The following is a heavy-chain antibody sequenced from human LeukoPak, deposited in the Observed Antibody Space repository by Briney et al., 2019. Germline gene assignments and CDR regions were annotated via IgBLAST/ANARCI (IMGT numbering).Heavy chain of an antibody. D-gene: IGHD2/OR15-2a*01. Sequence: PGGTLRLSCAASGFTFSTFAMSWVRQAPGKGLEWISTITSSGGDTYYADSVKGRFTISRDNSRNTLYLQMNSLRAEDTAVYYCARSGLSRFGFWGQGTLVTVSS. CDR2: ITSSGGDT. CDR3: ARSGLSRFGF. CDR1: GFTFSTFA. J-gene: IGHJ4*02. V-gene: IGHV3-23*01.